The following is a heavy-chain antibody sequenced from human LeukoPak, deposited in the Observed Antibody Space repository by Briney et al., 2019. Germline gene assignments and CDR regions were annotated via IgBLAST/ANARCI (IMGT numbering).Heavy chain of an antibody. D-gene: IGHD3-10*01. CDR1: GFIFSTYG. V-gene: IGHV3-30*18. Sequence: GGSLRLSCAASGFIFSTYGMHWVRQAPGKGLEWVTVISYGGRNNYYADSVKGRFTISRDNSKSTLYLQMNSLRAEDTAVYYCAKGIYGSGSYAHFGYWGQGTLVTVSS. J-gene: IGHJ4*02. CDR3: AKGIYGSGSYAHFGY. CDR2: ISYGGRNN.